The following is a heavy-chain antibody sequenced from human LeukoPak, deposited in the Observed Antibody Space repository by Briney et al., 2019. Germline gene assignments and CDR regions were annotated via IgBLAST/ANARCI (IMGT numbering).Heavy chain of an antibody. CDR1: GFTFSSYA. V-gene: IGHV3-23*01. CDR2: ISGSGGST. Sequence: GGSLRLSCAASGFTFSSYAMSWVSQAPGKGLEWVSAISGSGGSTYYADSVKGRFTISRDNSKNTLYLQMNSLRAEDTAVYYCAKDTLQQLVEYYFDYWGQGTLVTVSS. CDR3: AKDTLQQLVEYYFDY. D-gene: IGHD6-13*01. J-gene: IGHJ4*02.